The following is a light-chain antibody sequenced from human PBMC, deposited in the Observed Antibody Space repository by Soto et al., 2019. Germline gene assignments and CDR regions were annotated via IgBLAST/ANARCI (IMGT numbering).Light chain of an antibody. CDR2: EVN. Sequence: QSVLTQPASVSGSPGQSITISCTGTSSDIGRYNYVSWFQQHPGKVPKLVIFEVNYRPSGASDRFSGSKSGNTASLTITGLQAEDEADYYCTSCITANTRCVFGSGTKVTVL. CDR1: SSDIGRYNY. J-gene: IGLJ1*01. CDR3: TSCITANTRCV. V-gene: IGLV2-14*01.